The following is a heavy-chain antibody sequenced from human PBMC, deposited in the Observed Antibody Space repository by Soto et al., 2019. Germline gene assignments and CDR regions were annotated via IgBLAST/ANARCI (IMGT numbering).Heavy chain of an antibody. J-gene: IGHJ3*02. V-gene: IGHV3-74*01. CDR1: GFTFSSYW. Sequence: GGSLRLSCAASGFTFSSYWTHWVRQAPGKGLVWVSRINSDGSSTSYADSVKGRFTISRDNAKNTLYLQMNSLRAEDTAVYYCAREEGGRDAFDIWGQGTMVTVSS. CDR2: INSDGSST. CDR3: AREEGGRDAFDI.